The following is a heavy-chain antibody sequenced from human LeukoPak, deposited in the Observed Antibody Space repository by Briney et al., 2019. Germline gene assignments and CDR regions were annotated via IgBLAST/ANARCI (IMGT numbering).Heavy chain of an antibody. Sequence: GGSLRLSCAASGFTVSSNYMSWVRQAPGKGLEWVSVIYSGGSTYYADSVKGRFTISRDNSKNTLYLQMNSLRAEDTAVYYCARDDLRELLDYWGQGTLVTVSS. V-gene: IGHV3-66*01. CDR2: IYSGGST. J-gene: IGHJ4*02. CDR1: GFTVSSNY. D-gene: IGHD1-26*01. CDR3: ARDDLRELLDY.